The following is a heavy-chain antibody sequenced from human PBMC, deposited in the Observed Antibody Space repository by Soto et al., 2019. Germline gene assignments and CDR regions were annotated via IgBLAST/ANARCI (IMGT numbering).Heavy chain of an antibody. V-gene: IGHV3-23*01. D-gene: IGHD2-15*01. J-gene: IGHJ4*02. Sequence: EVQLLESGGGLVQPGGSLRLSCAASGFTFSSYAMSWVRQAPGKGLEWVSAISGSGGSTYYADSVKGRFTISRDNSKNTLYLQMNSLRAEDTAVYYCAKDSIVLYCSGGSCTAFDYWGQGTLVTVSS. CDR2: ISGSGGST. CDR1: GFTFSSYA. CDR3: AKDSIVLYCSGGSCTAFDY.